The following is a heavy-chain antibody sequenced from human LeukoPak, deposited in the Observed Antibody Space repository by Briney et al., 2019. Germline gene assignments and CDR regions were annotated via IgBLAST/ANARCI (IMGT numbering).Heavy chain of an antibody. CDR3: AKEIGGAWVDC. Sequence: QPGGSLSLSCVASGFTFSSYTMSWVRQAPGKGLEWVSGILGRGDRTYYADSVKGRFTISRDNSKNTLYLQINSLRAEDTAVYYCAKEIGGAWVDCWGQGTLVTVSS. CDR1: GFTFSSYT. CDR2: ILGRGDRT. D-gene: IGHD1-26*01. V-gene: IGHV3-23*01. J-gene: IGHJ4*02.